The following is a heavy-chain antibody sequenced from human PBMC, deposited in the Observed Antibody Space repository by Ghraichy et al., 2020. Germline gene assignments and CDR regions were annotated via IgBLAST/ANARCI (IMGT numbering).Heavy chain of an antibody. D-gene: IGHD3-10*01. CDR2: IYYSGST. Sequence: SETLSLTCTVSGGSVSSGSYYWSWIRQPPGKGLEWIGYIYYSGSTNYNPSLKSRVTISVDTSKNQFSLKLSSVTAADTAVYYCARVPGEYYFDYWGQGTLVTVSS. J-gene: IGHJ4*02. CDR1: GGSVSSGSYY. V-gene: IGHV4-61*01. CDR3: ARVPGEYYFDY.